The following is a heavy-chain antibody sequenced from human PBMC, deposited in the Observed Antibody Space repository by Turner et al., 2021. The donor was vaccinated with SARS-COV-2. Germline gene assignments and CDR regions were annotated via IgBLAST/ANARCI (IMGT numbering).Heavy chain of an antibody. CDR3: ATGVAVTGVVVAYYYYDGMDV. D-gene: IGHD6-19*01. J-gene: IGHJ6*02. CDR2: FDPEDGGT. V-gene: IGHV1-24*01. Sequence: QVQLVQPGDEVKKPVASVKFSCKVSGYTLPELSMHWVRQAPGKGLEWRGGFDPEDGGTIYEQKFQGRVTMTENTYTDTAYMELSGRRSEDTAVYYCATGVAVTGVVVAYYYYDGMDVWGQGTMVTVSS. CDR1: GYTLPELS.